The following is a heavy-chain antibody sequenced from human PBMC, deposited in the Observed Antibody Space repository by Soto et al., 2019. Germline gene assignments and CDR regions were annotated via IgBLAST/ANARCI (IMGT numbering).Heavy chain of an antibody. CDR3: ARGRVLRFLEWLLPFDY. V-gene: IGHV4-59*01. CDR2: IYYSGST. Sequence: SETLSLTCTVSGGSISSYYWSWIRQPPGKGLEWIGYIYYSGSTNYNPSLKSRVTISVDTSKNQFSLKLSSVTAADTAVYYCARGRVLRFLEWLLPFDYWGQGTLVTVSS. J-gene: IGHJ4*02. D-gene: IGHD3-3*01. CDR1: GGSISSYY.